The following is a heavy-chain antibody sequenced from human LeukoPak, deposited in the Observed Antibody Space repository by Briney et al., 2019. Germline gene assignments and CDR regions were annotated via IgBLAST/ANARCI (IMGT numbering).Heavy chain of an antibody. D-gene: IGHD3-22*01. CDR1: GYTFTSYA. CDR2: INTNTGNP. Sequence: ASVKVSCKASGYTFTSYAMNWVRQAPGQGLELMGWINTNTGNPTYAQGFTGRFVFSLDTSVSTAYLQISSLKAEDTAVYYCARSGWGYSNYYYYMDVWGKGTTVTVSS. CDR3: ARSGWGYSNYYYYMDV. V-gene: IGHV7-4-1*02. J-gene: IGHJ6*03.